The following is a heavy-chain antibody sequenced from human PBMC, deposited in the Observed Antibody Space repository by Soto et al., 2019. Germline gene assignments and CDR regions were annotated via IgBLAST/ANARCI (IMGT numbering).Heavy chain of an antibody. CDR2: IYYSGST. V-gene: IGHV4-39*01. D-gene: IGHD5-18*01. CDR3: ARRSDTAMEYYFDY. CDR1: GGSISSSSYY. Sequence: ETLSLTCTVSGGSISSSSYYWGWIRQPPGKGLEWIGSIYYSGSTYYNPSLKSRVTISVDTSKNQFSLKLSSVTAADTAVYYCARRSDTAMEYYFDYWGQGTLVTVSS. J-gene: IGHJ4*02.